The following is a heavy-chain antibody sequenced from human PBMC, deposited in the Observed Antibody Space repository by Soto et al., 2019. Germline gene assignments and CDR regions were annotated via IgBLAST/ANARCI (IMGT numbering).Heavy chain of an antibody. Sequence: ASVKVSCKASGYTFTSYGISWVRQAPGQGLEGMGWISAYNGNTNYAQKLQGRVTMTTDTSTSTAYMELRSLRSDDTAVYYCAKDLYDFWSGYYNTPNWFDPWGQGTLVTVSS. CDR1: GYTFTSYG. J-gene: IGHJ5*02. V-gene: IGHV1-18*04. CDR2: ISAYNGNT. D-gene: IGHD3-3*01. CDR3: AKDLYDFWSGYYNTPNWFDP.